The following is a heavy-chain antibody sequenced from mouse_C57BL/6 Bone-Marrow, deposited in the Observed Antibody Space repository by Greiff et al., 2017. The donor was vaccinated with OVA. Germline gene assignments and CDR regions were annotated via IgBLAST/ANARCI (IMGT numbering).Heavy chain of an antibody. J-gene: IGHJ3*01. CDR3: ARSRYYGSSWGFAD. CDR1: GYTFTSYW. D-gene: IGHD1-1*01. CDR2: IHPNSGST. V-gene: IGHV1-64*01. Sequence: QVQLQQPGAELVKPGASVKLSCKASGYTFTSYWMHWVKQRPGQGLEWIGMIHPNSGSTNYNEKFKSKATLTVYKSSSTAYMQLSSLTSEDSAVYYCARSRYYGSSWGFADWGQGTLVTVSA.